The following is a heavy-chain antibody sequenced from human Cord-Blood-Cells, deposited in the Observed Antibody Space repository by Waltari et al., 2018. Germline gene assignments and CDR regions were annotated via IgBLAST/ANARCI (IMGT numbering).Heavy chain of an antibody. CDR1: GFSLSTSVVG. Sequence: QITLPESCPTLVKPPQPLPLTCTFSGFSLSTSVVGVGWIRQPPGKALEWLALIYWDDDKRYSPSLKSRLTITKDTSKNQVVLTMTNMDPVDTATYYCAHRRGGRSDPWGQGTLVTVSS. CDR2: IYWDDDK. V-gene: IGHV2-5*02. CDR3: AHRRGGRSDP. J-gene: IGHJ5*02. D-gene: IGHD1-26*01.